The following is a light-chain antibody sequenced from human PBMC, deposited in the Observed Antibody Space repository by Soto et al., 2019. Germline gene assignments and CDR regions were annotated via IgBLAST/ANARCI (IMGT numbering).Light chain of an antibody. CDR2: GAY. CDR1: QSVSSK. Sequence: EIVMTQSPATLSVSPGERATLSCRASQSVSSKLAWYQQKPGQAPTLLIYGAYTRATDIPARFSGSGSGTEFTLTISILQSEDLAVDYCQQYNDWPPLSCCGGTTVEIK. CDR3: QQYNDWPPLS. V-gene: IGKV3-15*01. J-gene: IGKJ4*01.